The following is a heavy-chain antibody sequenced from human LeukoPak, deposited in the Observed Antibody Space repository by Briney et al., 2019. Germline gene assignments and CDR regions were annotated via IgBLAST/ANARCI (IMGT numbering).Heavy chain of an antibody. Sequence: SETLSLTCTVSGGSISSSSYYWGWIRQPPGKGLEWIGTIYYSGSTYYAPSLKSRLTISVDTSKNQFSLKLSSVTAADTAVYYCARTIAARRDYFDSWGQGTLVTVSS. J-gene: IGHJ4*02. CDR2: IYYSGST. V-gene: IGHV4-39*01. CDR3: ARTIAARRDYFDS. CDR1: GGSISSSSYY. D-gene: IGHD6-6*01.